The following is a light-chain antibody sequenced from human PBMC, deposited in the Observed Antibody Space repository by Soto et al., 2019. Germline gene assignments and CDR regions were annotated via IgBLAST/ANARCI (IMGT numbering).Light chain of an antibody. CDR1: STDVGGYNY. CDR3: SSYAGSNNWV. J-gene: IGLJ3*02. CDR2: EVT. V-gene: IGLV2-8*01. Sequence: QSALAQPPSASGSPGQSVTISCTGTSTDVGGYNYVSCYQHHPGKAPKLMIYEVTKRPSGVPDRFSASKSGNTASLTVSGLQAEDEADYYCSSYAGSNNWVFGGGTKLTVL.